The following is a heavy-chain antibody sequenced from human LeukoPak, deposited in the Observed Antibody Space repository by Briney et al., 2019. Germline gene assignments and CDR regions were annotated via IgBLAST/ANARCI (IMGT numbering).Heavy chain of an antibody. CDR3: ARDGGYCSGGSCYSYYFDY. CDR1: GFTFSSYW. Sequence: GGSLRLSCAASGFTFSSYWMSWARQAPGKGLEWVANIKQDGSEKYYVDSVKGRFTISRDNAKNSLYLQMNSLRAEDTAVYYCARDGGYCSGGSCYSYYFDYWGQGTLVTVSS. J-gene: IGHJ4*02. CDR2: IKQDGSEK. V-gene: IGHV3-7*01. D-gene: IGHD2-15*01.